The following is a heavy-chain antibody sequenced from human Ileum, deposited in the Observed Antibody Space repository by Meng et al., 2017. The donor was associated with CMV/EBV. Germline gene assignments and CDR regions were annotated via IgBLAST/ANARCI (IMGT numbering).Heavy chain of an antibody. V-gene: IGHV3-23*01. CDR2: SSHSGGIT. CDR3: ARDRVAYCSGSLDY. J-gene: IGHJ4*02. D-gene: IGHD2-15*01. Sequence: GESLKISCVASGFTFTNHAMNWDRQAPGKGLEYVSGSSHSGGITYFADSVKGRFTMSRDNSKNTMYLQMNSLRAEDTAVYYCARDRVAYCSGSLDYWGQGILVTVSS. CDR1: GFTFTNHA.